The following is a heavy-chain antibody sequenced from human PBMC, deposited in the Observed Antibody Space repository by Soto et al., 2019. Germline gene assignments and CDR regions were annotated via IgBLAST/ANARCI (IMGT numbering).Heavy chain of an antibody. CDR1: GFTLSEHY. V-gene: IGHV3-72*01. CDR3: ARASTPDSTGYDY. D-gene: IGHD2-2*01. J-gene: IGHJ4*01. Sequence: EVQLVESGGGLVQPGGSLRLSCAASGFTLSEHYLDWVRQAPGKGLEWVGRSRNRVKSFTTAYAASVRGRFTFSRDDSTNSLYLQMNSLKTDAKSVYYCARASTPDSTGYDYCGHGTLVTVSS. CDR2: SRNRVKSFTT.